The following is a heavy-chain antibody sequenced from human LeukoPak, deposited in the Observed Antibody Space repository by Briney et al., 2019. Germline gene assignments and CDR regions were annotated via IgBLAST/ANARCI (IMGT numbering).Heavy chain of an antibody. V-gene: IGHV1-18*01. CDR2: ISAYNGNT. CDR3: ARDLDLALWFGDRPIVPPTWEPRPFDY. J-gene: IGHJ4*02. D-gene: IGHD3-10*01. Sequence: GASAKLSSKATGYTVTSYGIVGVRQAPGKGLEWMGWISAYNGNTNYAQKLQGRVTMTTDTSTSTAYMELRSLRSDDTAVYYCARDLDLALWFGDRPIVPPTWEPRPFDYWGQGTLVTVSS. CDR1: GYTVTSYG.